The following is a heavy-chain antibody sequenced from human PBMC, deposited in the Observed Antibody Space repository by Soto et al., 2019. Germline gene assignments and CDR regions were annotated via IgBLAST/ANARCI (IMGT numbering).Heavy chain of an antibody. CDR2: ISYDGSNK. V-gene: IGHV3-30*18. CDR3: AKDRVDTAMVTWLDY. J-gene: IGHJ4*02. CDR1: GFTFSSYG. D-gene: IGHD5-18*01. Sequence: QVQLVESGGGVVQPGRSLRLSCAASGFTFSSYGMHWVRQAPGQGLEWVAVISYDGSNKYYADSVKGRFTISRDNSKNTLYLQMNSLRAEDTAVYYCAKDRVDTAMVTWLDYWGQGTLVTVSS.